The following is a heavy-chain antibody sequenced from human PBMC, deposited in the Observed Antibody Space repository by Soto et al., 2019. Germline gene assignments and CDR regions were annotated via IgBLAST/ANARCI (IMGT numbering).Heavy chain of an antibody. CDR2: IYSGGST. CDR1: GFTVSSNY. V-gene: IGHV3-66*01. CDR3: ASGNYDILTGYTPLAFDI. Sequence: GGSLRLSCAASGFTVSSNYMSWVRQAPGKGLEWVSVIYSGGSTYYADSVKGRFTISRDNSKNTLYLQMNSLRAEDTAVYYCASGNYDILTGYTPLAFDIWGQGTMVTVSS. J-gene: IGHJ3*02. D-gene: IGHD3-9*01.